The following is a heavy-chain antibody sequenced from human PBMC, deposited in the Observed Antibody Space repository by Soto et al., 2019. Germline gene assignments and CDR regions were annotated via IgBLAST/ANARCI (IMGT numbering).Heavy chain of an antibody. CDR1: GGTFSSYA. CDR2: IIPIFGTA. J-gene: IGHJ6*02. Sequence: SVKISCKASGGTFSSYAISWVRQAPGQGLEWMGGIIPIFGTANYAQKFQGRVTITADESTSTAYMELSSLRSEDTAVYYCARRGTMVRGVTPNYYYGMDVWGQGTTVTVSS. D-gene: IGHD3-10*01. V-gene: IGHV1-69*13. CDR3: ARRGTMVRGVTPNYYYGMDV.